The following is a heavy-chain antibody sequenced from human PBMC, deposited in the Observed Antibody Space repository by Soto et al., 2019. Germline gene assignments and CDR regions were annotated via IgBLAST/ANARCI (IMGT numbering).Heavy chain of an antibody. V-gene: IGHV1-69*02. CDR3: ARGKYSGYVGAFDI. D-gene: IGHD5-12*01. CDR2: IIPILGIA. Sequence: SVKVSCKASGGTFNSYTISWVRQAPGQGLEWMGRIIPILGIANYAQKFQGRVTITADKSTSTAYMELSSLRSEDTAVYYCARGKYSGYVGAFDIWGQGTMVTVSS. J-gene: IGHJ3*02. CDR1: GGTFNSYT.